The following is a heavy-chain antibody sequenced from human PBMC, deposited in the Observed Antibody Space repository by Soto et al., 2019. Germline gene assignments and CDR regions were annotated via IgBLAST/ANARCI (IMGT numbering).Heavy chain of an antibody. CDR1: GSSIHSYY. CDR3: ARLGYCSSTSCYVLILDY. D-gene: IGHD2-2*01. Sequence: PSVTLSLTCTVCGSSIHSYYWSWLRQPPGKGLEWIGYIYYSGSTNYNPSLKSRVTISVDTSKNQFSLKLSSVTAADTAVYYCARLGYCSSTSCYVLILDYWGQGTLVTVS. J-gene: IGHJ4*02. CDR2: IYYSGST. V-gene: IGHV4-59*01.